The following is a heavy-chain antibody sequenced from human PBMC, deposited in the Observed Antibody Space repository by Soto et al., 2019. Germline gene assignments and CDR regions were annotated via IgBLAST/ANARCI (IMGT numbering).Heavy chain of an antibody. Sequence: QVQLVQSGAEVKKPGTSVKVSCQTSGYTFTIFDMHWVRQAPGQSLEWMGWIKAANAYAVYSENFQGRVTFTRDTSARTGYIDVSSLRYEDTAVYYCVVSRGWWSFEYWGQGTLVTVSS. D-gene: IGHD6-19*01. J-gene: IGHJ4*02. CDR1: GYTFTIFD. CDR3: VVSRGWWSFEY. V-gene: IGHV1-3*01. CDR2: IKAANAYA.